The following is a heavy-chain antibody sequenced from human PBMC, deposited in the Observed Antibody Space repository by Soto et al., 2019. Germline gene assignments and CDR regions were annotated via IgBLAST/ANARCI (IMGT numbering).Heavy chain of an antibody. CDR2: IYYSGST. D-gene: IGHD2-8*01. CDR3: ARFVYSSFDY. J-gene: IGHJ4*02. CDR1: GGSISSYY. V-gene: IGHV4-59*08. Sequence: SETLSLTCTVSGGSISSYYWSWIRQPPGKGLEWIGYIYYSGSTNYNPSLKSRVTISVDTSKNQFPLKLSSVTAADTAVYYCARFVYSSFDYWGQGTLVTVSS.